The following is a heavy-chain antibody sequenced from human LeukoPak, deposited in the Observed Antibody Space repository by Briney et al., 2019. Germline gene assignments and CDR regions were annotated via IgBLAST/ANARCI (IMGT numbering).Heavy chain of an antibody. CDR2: IYYSGST. CDR1: GGSISSYY. V-gene: IGHV4-59*12. D-gene: IGHD4-23*01. J-gene: IGHJ4*02. CDR3: ARDYGGTGLSDY. Sequence: PSETLSLTCTVSGGSISSYYWSWIRQPPGKGLEWIGYIYYSGSTHYNPSLKSRVTISVDTSKNQFSLKLSSVTAADTAVYYCARDYGGTGLSDYWGQGTLVTVSS.